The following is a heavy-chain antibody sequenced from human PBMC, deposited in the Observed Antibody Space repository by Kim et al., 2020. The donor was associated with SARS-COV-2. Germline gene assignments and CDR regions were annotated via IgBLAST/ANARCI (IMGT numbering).Heavy chain of an antibody. CDR3: ARGPPSSEGYWDAFDV. CDR2: IRSKANNYAT. CDR1: GFSFSDSA. V-gene: IGHV3-73*01. D-gene: IGHD6-19*01. Sequence: GGSLRLSCAASGFSFSDSAMHWVRQASGKGLEWVGRIRSKANNYATIYVASVKGRFTISRDESKNRAYLQMNSLKTEDTAVYFCARGPPSSEGYWDAFDVWGRGTLVTVSS. J-gene: IGHJ3*01.